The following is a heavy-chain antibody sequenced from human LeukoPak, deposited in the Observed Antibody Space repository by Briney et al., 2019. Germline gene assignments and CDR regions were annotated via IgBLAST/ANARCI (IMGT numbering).Heavy chain of an antibody. CDR1: GFTFSSYA. Sequence: GGSLRLSCAASGFTFSSYAMSWVRQAPGKGLEWVSSIIGSGGSTYYADSVKGRFTISRDNSKNTLYLQMNGLRAEDTAVYYCAKGAHSSGLPRLTYYYYYYMDVWGKGTTVTVSS. V-gene: IGHV3-23*01. D-gene: IGHD6-19*01. J-gene: IGHJ6*03. CDR3: AKGAHSSGLPRLTYYYYYYMDV. CDR2: IIGSGGST.